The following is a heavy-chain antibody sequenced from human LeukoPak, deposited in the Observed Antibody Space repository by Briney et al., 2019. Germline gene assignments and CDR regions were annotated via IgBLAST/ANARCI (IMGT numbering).Heavy chain of an antibody. Sequence: GGSLRLSCAASGFTFSSYSMNWVRQAPGKGLEWVSSISSSSTYKYYADSVKGRFTISRDNAENSLYLQINSLRAEDTAVYYCASVSGYSSSWYSFDYWGQGTLVTVSS. CDR1: GFTFSSYS. CDR2: ISSSSTYK. D-gene: IGHD6-13*01. CDR3: ASVSGYSSSWYSFDY. V-gene: IGHV3-21*01. J-gene: IGHJ4*02.